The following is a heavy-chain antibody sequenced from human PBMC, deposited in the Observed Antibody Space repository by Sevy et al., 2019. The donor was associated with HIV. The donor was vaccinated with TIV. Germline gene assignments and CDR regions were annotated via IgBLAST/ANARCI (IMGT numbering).Heavy chain of an antibody. CDR1: GFTFSSYA. J-gene: IGHJ4*02. Sequence: GGSLSLSCAASGFTFSSYAMSWVRQAPGKGLEWVSAISGSGGSTYYADSVKGRFTISRDNSKNTLYLQMNSLRAEDTAVYYCAKDRKYDFWSGYPGYWGQGTLVTVSS. D-gene: IGHD3-3*01. CDR2: ISGSGGST. V-gene: IGHV3-23*01. CDR3: AKDRKYDFWSGYPGY.